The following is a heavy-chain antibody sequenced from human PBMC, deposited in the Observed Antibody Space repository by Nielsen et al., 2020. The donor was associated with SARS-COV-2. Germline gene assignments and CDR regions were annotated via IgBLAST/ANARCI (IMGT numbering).Heavy chain of an antibody. Sequence: GESLKISCQGSGSTFTSYWIGWVRQMPGKGLEWMGVIYPRDSDTRYNPSFQGQVTISADKSISTVYLQWSGLKASDSAMYYCARNTYGGSTDYWGQGTLVIVSS. CDR2: IYPRDSDT. D-gene: IGHD4-23*01. J-gene: IGHJ4*02. V-gene: IGHV5-51*01. CDR1: GSTFTSYW. CDR3: ARNTYGGSTDY.